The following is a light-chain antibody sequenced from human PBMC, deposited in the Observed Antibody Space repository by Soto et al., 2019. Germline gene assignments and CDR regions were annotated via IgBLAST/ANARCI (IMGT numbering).Light chain of an antibody. V-gene: IGKV3-20*01. CDR1: QTVSRYL. CDR3: RQYGSSPLT. Sequence: EIVLTQSPGTLSLSPGESATLSCRASQTVSRYLLAWYQQRPAQAPRLVIYGAVTRASGIPDRFTGSASGTDFTLSITRLEPEDFAVYFCRQYGSSPLTFGGRTRLEIK. J-gene: IGKJ4*01. CDR2: GAV.